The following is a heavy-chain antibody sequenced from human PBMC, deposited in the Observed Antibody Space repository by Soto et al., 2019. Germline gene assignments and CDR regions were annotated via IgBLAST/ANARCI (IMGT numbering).Heavy chain of an antibody. V-gene: IGHV3-30*18. CDR1: GFTFSSYG. D-gene: IGHD4-17*01. CDR2: ISYDGSNK. CDR3: AKDSLGDYGYFQH. J-gene: IGHJ1*01. Sequence: GGSLRLSCAASGFTFSSYGMHWVRQAPGKGLEWVAVISYDGSNKYYADSVKGRFTISRDNSKNTLYLQMNSLRAEDTAVYYCAKDSLGDYGYFQHWGQGTLVTVSS.